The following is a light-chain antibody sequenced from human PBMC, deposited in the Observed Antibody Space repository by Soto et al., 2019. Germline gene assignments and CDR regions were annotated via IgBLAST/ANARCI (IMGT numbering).Light chain of an antibody. Sequence: QSALTQPPSASGSPGQSVTISCTGTSSDVGGYNYVSWYQQHPGKAPKLMIYEVSKRPSGVPDRFSGSKSGNTASLTVSGSQAEDEADYFCSSYAGSNKLVFGGGTKLTVL. V-gene: IGLV2-8*01. CDR1: SSDVGGYNY. CDR2: EVS. J-gene: IGLJ2*01. CDR3: SSYAGSNKLV.